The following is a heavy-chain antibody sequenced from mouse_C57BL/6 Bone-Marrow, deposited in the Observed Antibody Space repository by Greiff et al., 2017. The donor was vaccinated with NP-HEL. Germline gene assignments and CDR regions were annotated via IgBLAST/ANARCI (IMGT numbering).Heavy chain of an antibody. V-gene: IGHV5-6*01. J-gene: IGHJ4*01. CDR2: ISRGGSYT. D-gene: IGHD2-4*01. Sequence: EVHVVESGGDLVKPGGSLKLSCAASGFTFSSYCMSWVRQTPDKRLEWVATISRGGSYTYYPDSVKGRFTITRDNAKNTLYLQLSSLKSEDTAMYYCARHGVQDYDVRDAMDYWGQGTSVTVSS. CDR3: ARHGVQDYDVRDAMDY. CDR1: GFTFSSYC.